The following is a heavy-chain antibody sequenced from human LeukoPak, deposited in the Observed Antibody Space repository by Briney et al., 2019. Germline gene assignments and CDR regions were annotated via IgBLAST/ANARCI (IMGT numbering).Heavy chain of an antibody. CDR1: GCTFTSYG. V-gene: IGHV1-18*01. Sequence: SVKVSCKASGCTFTSYGFIWLRQAPGQGLEWMGWICVYNGNTNYAQQLQGRVTMNTDKSTSTAYMELRSMRSDDTAVYYCARDLGGRGYCSSTSCYFPYNWFDPWGQGTLVTVSS. D-gene: IGHD2-2*01. CDR2: ICVYNGNT. CDR3: ARDLGGRGYCSSTSCYFPYNWFDP. J-gene: IGHJ5*02.